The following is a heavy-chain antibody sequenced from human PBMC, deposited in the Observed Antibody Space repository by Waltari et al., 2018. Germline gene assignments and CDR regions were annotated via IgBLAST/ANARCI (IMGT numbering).Heavy chain of an antibody. J-gene: IGHJ6*02. CDR2: ISGSGGST. CDR3: AKGDVLLWFGELYGMDV. V-gene: IGHV3-23*01. CDR1: GFTFSSYA. Sequence: EVQLLESGGGLVQHGGSLRLSCAASGFTFSSYAMSWVRQAPGKGLAWVSAISGSGGSTYYADSVKGRFTISRDNSKNTLYLQMNSLRAEDTAVYYCAKGDVLLWFGELYGMDVWGQGTTVTVSS. D-gene: IGHD3-10*01.